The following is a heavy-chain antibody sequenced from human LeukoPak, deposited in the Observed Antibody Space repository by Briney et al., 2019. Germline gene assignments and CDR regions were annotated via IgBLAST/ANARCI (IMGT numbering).Heavy chain of an antibody. V-gene: IGHV1-69*05. D-gene: IGHD6-13*01. CDR1: GGTFSSYA. CDR2: IIPIFGTA. J-gene: IGHJ4*02. CDR3: ARFGYAAGLTPGY. Sequence: ASVKVSCKASGGTFSSYAISWVRQAPGQGLEWMGGIIPIFGTANYAQKFQGRVTITTDESTSTAYMELSSLRSEDTAVYYCARFGYAAGLTPGYWGQGTLVTVSS.